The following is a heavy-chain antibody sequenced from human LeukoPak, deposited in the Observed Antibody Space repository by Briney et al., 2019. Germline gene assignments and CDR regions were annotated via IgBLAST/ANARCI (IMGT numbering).Heavy chain of an antibody. J-gene: IGHJ4*02. V-gene: IGHV3-21*01. CDR1: GFSLSSNS. Sequence: GGSLRLSCAASGFSLSSNSMNWFRQAPGRGLEWVSSMSTSATYIHYADSVKGRFTMSRDNAKNSLYLQMNSLRAEDTAVYYCAREDYWGQGTLVTVSS. CDR3: AREDY. CDR2: MSTSATYI.